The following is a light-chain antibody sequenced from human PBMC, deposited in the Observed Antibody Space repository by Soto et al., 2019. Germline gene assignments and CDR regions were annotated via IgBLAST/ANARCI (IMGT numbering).Light chain of an antibody. CDR3: QQYGSSSFT. CDR2: ATS. J-gene: IGKJ2*01. V-gene: IGKV3-20*01. Sequence: EIVLTQSPGTLSLSSGERATLSCRASQSVSSSYLAWYQQKPGQAPRLLVYATSSRATGIPDRFSGSGSGKDFTLTISRLEPEDFAVYYCQQYGSSSFTFGRGTKLEIK. CDR1: QSVSSSY.